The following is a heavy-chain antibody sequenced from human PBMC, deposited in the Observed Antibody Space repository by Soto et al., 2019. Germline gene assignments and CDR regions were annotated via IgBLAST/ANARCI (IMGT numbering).Heavy chain of an antibody. D-gene: IGHD3-22*01. Sequence: PGGSLRLSCAASGFTFSSYGMHWVRQAPGKGLEWVAVIWYDGSNKYYADSVKGRFTISRDNSKNTLYLQMNSLRAEDTAVYYCARDDSVVVVSDAFDIWGQGTMVTVS. CDR1: GFTFSSYG. V-gene: IGHV3-33*01. CDR2: IWYDGSNK. J-gene: IGHJ3*02. CDR3: ARDDSVVVVSDAFDI.